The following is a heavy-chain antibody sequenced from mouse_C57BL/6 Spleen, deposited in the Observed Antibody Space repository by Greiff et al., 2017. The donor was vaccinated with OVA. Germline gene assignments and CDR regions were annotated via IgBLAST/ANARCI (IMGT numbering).Heavy chain of an antibody. D-gene: IGHD1-1*01. CDR2: IYWDDDK. V-gene: IGHV8-12*01. J-gene: IGHJ3*01. CDR3: ARIYGSSYGWFAY. Sequence: QVTLKVCGPGILQSSQTLSLTCSFSGFSLSTSGMGVSWIRQPSGKGLEWLAHIYWDDDKRYNPSLKSRLTISKDTSRNQVFLKITSVDTADTATYYCARIYGSSYGWFAYWGQGTLVTVSA. CDR1: GFSLSTSGMG.